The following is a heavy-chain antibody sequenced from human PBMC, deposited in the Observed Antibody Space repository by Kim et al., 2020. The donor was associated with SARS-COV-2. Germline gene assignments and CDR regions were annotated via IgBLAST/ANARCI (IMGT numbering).Heavy chain of an antibody. V-gene: IGHV3-9*01. CDR2: ISWNSGSI. J-gene: IGHJ4*02. CDR3: AKDIGPVVTAIRADY. D-gene: IGHD2-21*02. Sequence: GGSLRLSCAASGFTFDDYAMHWVRQAPGKGLEWVSGISWNSGSIGYADSVKGRFTISRDNAKNSLYLQMNSLRAEDTALYYCAKDIGPVVTAIRADYWGQGTLVTVSS. CDR1: GFTFDDYA.